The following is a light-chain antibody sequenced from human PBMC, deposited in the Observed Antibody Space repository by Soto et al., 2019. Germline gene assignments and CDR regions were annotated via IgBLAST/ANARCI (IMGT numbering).Light chain of an antibody. J-gene: IGKJ1*01. V-gene: IGKV3-20*01. CDR2: GAS. Sequence: EIVMTQSPTTLSVSPGERGTLSCRASQDISSNLAWYQQKPGQTPRLLIHGASSRATGTPDRFSGSGSGTDFTLTINRLEPEDFALYYCQQYGSSPPTFGQGTKVDIK. CDR3: QQYGSSPPT. CDR1: QDISSN.